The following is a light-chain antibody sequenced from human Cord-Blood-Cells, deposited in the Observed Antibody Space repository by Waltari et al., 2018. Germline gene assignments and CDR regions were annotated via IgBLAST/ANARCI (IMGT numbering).Light chain of an antibody. V-gene: IGKV1-5*01. CDR2: DAS. CDR3: QQYNSYSRT. Sequence: DIQMTQSPSTLSASAGDRVTITCRASQSTSSWLAWYQQKPGKAPKLLIYDASSLESGVPSRFSGSGSGTEFTLTISSLQPDDFATYYCQQYNSYSRTFGQGTKVEIK. CDR1: QSTSSW. J-gene: IGKJ1*01.